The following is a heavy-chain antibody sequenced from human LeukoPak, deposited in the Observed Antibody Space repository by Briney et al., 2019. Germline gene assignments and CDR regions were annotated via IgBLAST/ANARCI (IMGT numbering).Heavy chain of an antibody. CDR3: GRTRGYSYGSYFDC. CDR2: ISSSGSFI. CDR1: GFSFSSYS. V-gene: IGHV3-21*01. D-gene: IGHD5-18*01. J-gene: IGHJ4*02. Sequence: GGSLRLSCAASGFSFSSYSVNWVRQAPGKGLEWVSSISSSGSFIYYADSVKGRFTISRDNAKNSLYLQMNGLRAEDTAVYYCGRTRGYSYGSYFDCWGQRTLVSVSS.